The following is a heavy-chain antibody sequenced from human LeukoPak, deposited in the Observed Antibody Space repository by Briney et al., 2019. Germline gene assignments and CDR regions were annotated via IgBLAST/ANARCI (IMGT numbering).Heavy chain of an antibody. D-gene: IGHD3-10*01. Sequence: TSETLSLTCTVSGGSISSGSYYWTWIRQPAGKGLEWIGRIYTSGSTNYNPSLKSRVTMSVDTSKNQFSLKLSSVTAADTAVYYCAITYYYGSGSQPDYWGQGTLVTVSS. V-gene: IGHV4-61*02. CDR3: AITYYYGSGSQPDY. CDR2: IYTSGST. J-gene: IGHJ4*02. CDR1: GGSISSGSYY.